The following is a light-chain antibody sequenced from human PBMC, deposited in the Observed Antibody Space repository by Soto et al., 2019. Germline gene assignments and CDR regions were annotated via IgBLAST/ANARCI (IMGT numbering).Light chain of an antibody. J-gene: IGKJ1*01. CDR3: QQYYAIPRT. Sequence: DIVMTQSPDSLAVSLGERAIINCKSSQSVLDMSNNKNYLTWYQQKPGQPTKPLIYWASTREFGVTDRFSGSGSGKDFTLTISSLQAEDVALYYCQQYYAIPRTFGQGTKVEIK. CDR1: QSVLDMSNNKNY. CDR2: WAS. V-gene: IGKV4-1*01.